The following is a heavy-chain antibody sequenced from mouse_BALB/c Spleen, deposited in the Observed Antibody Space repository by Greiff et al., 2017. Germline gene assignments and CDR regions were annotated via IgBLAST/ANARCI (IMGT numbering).Heavy chain of an antibody. CDR2: ISYSGST. V-gene: IGHV3-2*02. Sequence: EVKLQESGPGLVKPSQSLSLTCTFTGYSITSDYAWNWIRQFPGNKLEWMGYISYSGSTSYNPSLKSRISITRDTSKNQFFLQLNSVTTEDTATYYCARDPPDGYYAMDYWGQGTSVTVSS. CDR1: GYSITSDYA. J-gene: IGHJ4*01. CDR3: ARDPPDGYYAMDY. D-gene: IGHD2-3*01.